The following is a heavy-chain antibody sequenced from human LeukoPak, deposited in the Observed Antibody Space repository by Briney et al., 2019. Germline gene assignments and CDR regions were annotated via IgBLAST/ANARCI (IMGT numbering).Heavy chain of an antibody. D-gene: IGHD2-15*01. CDR1: GFSFSDYW. CDR3: TRSLDY. J-gene: IGHJ4*02. CDR2: VKPDGSEI. V-gene: IGHV3-7*02. Sequence: GGSLRISCAASGFSFSDYWMDWARQAPGKGLEWVANVKPDGSEIYYVDAVKGRFTISRDNAKNSLYLQMNSLRAEDTAVYYCTRSLDYWGQGTLVTVSS.